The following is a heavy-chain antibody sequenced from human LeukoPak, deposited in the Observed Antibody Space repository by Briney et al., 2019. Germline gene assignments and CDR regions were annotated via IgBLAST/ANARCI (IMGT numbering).Heavy chain of an antibody. J-gene: IGHJ4*02. V-gene: IGHV3-7*03. CDR1: GFIFSSYW. CDR2: IKQDGSEK. Sequence: GGSLRLSCAASGFIFSSYWMSWVRQAPGKGLEWVANIKQDGSEKYYVDSVKGRFTISRDNAKNSLDLQMNSLRDEDTAVYYCAKELSRRAGYSSSWSPGDYWGQGTLVTVSS. CDR3: AKELSRRAGYSSSWSPGDY. D-gene: IGHD6-13*01.